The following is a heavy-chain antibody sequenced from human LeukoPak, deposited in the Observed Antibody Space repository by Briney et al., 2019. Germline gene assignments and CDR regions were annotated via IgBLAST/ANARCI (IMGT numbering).Heavy chain of an antibody. D-gene: IGHD5-24*01. V-gene: IGHV1-46*01. CDR2: INPSGGST. CDR3: AREPAKGMATIPFDY. CDR1: GYTFTSYY. J-gene: IGHJ4*02. Sequence: ASVKVSCEASGYTFTSYYMHWVRQAPGQGLEWMGIINPSGGSTSYAQKFQGRVTMTRDMSTSTVYMELSSLRSEDTAVYYCAREPAKGMATIPFDYWGQGTLVTVSS.